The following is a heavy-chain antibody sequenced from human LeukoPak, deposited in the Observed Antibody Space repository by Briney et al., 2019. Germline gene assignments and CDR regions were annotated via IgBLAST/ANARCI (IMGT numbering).Heavy chain of an antibody. V-gene: IGHV3-7*01. D-gene: IGHD1-26*01. J-gene: IGHJ4*02. CDR1: GFTFSDYW. Sequence: GESLRLSCVASGFTFSDYWMTWVRQAPGKGLEWVANIKQDGSDKKYVDSVKGGFTISRDNAKNSLYLQMDSLRDEDTAVYYCARGGGDYWGQGTLVTVTS. CDR3: ARGGGDY. CDR2: IKQDGSDK.